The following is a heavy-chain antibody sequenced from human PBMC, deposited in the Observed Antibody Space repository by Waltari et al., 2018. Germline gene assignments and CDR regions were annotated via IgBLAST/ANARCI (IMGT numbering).Heavy chain of an antibody. CDR1: GFTFSRFW. CDR2: IDQDGTGT. V-gene: IGHV3-7*01. CDR3: VRDDDGGMGAV. D-gene: IGHD3-16*01. J-gene: IGHJ6*02. Sequence: EVQLVESGGGLVQPGGSLRLSCAASGFTFSRFWMSWVRQAPGRGREWVGKIDQDGTGTNYGDSVKGRFTTSRDNARNSLYLQMNSLRVDDTAVYYCVRDDDGGMGAVWGQGTTVTVSS.